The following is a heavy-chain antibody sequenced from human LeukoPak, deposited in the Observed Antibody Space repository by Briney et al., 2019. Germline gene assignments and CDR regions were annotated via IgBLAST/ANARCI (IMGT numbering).Heavy chain of an antibody. V-gene: IGHV3-74*01. J-gene: IGHJ4*02. Sequence: GGSLRLSCAASGFTFSTYWMHWVRQAPGKGLVWVSHINSDGSRISYADSVKGRFTISRDNAKNTLYLQMNSLRIEDTAVYYCARDGGQWFGTGYWGQGTLVTVSS. CDR3: ARDGGQWFGTGY. D-gene: IGHD3-10*01. CDR2: INSDGSRI. CDR1: GFTFSTYW.